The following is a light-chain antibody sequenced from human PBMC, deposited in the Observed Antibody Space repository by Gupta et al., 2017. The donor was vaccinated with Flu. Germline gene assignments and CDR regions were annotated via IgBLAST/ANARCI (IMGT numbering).Light chain of an antibody. CDR2: QDN. V-gene: IGLV3-1*01. J-gene: IGLJ2*01. CDR1: KLGGTK. CDR3: QTWDGFNAV. Sequence: SYELTQPPSVSVSPGQTASISCSGDKLGGTKVCWFQQRPGQSPLMIIYQDNKRPSGIPERFTGSASGNTATLTITGTQSMDEADYCCQTWDGFNAVFGAGTKLTVL.